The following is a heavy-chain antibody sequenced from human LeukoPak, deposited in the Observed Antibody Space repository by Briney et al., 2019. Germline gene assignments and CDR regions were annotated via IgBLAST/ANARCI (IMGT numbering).Heavy chain of an antibody. Sequence: GGSLRLSCAASGFTFSSYWMHWVRQAPGEGLVWVSRINTDGSSTNYADSVKGRFTISRDNAKNTLYLQMNSPRAEDTAVYYCARDLMGAPGYWGQGTLVTVSS. CDR1: GFTFSSYW. V-gene: IGHV3-74*01. D-gene: IGHD1-26*01. CDR3: ARDLMGAPGY. CDR2: INTDGSST. J-gene: IGHJ4*02.